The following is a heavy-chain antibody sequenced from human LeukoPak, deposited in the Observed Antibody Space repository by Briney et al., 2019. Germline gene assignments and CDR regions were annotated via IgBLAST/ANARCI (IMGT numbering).Heavy chain of an antibody. CDR3: ARGLLKGIAVAGTP. D-gene: IGHD6-19*01. V-gene: IGHV4-34*01. J-gene: IGHJ5*02. CDR2: INHSGST. CDR1: GGSFSGHY. Sequence: SETLSLTCAVYGGSFSGHYWSWIRQPPGKGLEWIGEINHSGSTNYNPSLKSRVTISVDTSKNQFSLKLRSVTAADTAVYYCARGLLKGIAVAGTPWGQGTRVTVSS.